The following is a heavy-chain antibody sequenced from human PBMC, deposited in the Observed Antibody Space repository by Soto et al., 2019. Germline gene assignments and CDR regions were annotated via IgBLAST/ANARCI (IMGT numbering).Heavy chain of an antibody. Sequence: QVQLVQSGAEVKKPGASVKVSCKASGYTFTSYGISWVRQAPGQGLEWMGWISAYNGNTNYAQKLQGRVTMTTDTSPSTAYMELRSLRSDDTAVYYCARLPMGRYFDWLDSDFDYWGQGTLVTVSS. V-gene: IGHV1-18*01. D-gene: IGHD3-9*01. CDR2: ISAYNGNT. J-gene: IGHJ4*02. CDR3: ARLPMGRYFDWLDSDFDY. CDR1: GYTFTSYG.